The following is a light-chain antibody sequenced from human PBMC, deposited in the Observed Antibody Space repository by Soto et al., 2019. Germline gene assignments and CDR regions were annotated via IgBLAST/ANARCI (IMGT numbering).Light chain of an antibody. V-gene: IGKV3-15*01. Sequence: DIVLTQSPATLSLSPRERATLSCRASQSISANLAWYQQQPGQTPRLLIYGASTRASGVPAKFSGSGSGTEFTLTISSLQPEDFAVYYCQQYNNWPRTFGQGTKVDIK. J-gene: IGKJ1*01. CDR1: QSISAN. CDR3: QQYNNWPRT. CDR2: GAS.